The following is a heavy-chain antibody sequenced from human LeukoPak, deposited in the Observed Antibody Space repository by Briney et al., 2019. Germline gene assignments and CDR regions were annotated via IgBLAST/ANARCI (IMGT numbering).Heavy chain of an antibody. D-gene: IGHD5-24*01. CDR1: GYSISSGYY. CDR2: IYHSGST. Sequence: SETLSLTCAVSGYSISSGYYWGWIRQPPGKGLEWIGSIYHSGSTFYNPSLKSRVTISVDTSKNQFSLKLTSVTAADTAVYYCARLMSTTDSWGQGTLVTVSS. J-gene: IGHJ4*02. CDR3: ARLMSTTDS. V-gene: IGHV4-38-2*01.